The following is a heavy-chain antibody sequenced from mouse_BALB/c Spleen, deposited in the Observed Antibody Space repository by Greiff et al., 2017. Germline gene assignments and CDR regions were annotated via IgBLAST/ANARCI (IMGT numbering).Heavy chain of an antibody. D-gene: IGHD1-1*01. CDR3: ARSGSSYKAWFAY. V-gene: IGHV3-2*02. CDR1: GYSITSDYA. Sequence: DVKLVESGPGLVKPSQSLSLTCTVTGYSITSDYAWNWIRQFPGNKLEWMGYISYSGSTSYNPSLKSRISITRDTSKNQFFLQLNSVTTEDTATYYCARSGSSYKAWFAYWGQGTLVTVSA. CDR2: ISYSGST. J-gene: IGHJ3*01.